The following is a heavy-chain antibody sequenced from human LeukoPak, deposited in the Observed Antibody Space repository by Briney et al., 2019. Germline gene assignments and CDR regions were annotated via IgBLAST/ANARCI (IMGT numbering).Heavy chain of an antibody. D-gene: IGHD3-22*01. V-gene: IGHV3-49*03. CDR1: GFTFGDYA. CDR3: TRLQTYYYDSSGPSAGDY. J-gene: IGHJ4*02. Sequence: GGSLRLSCTASGFTFGDYAMSWFRQAPGKGLEWVGFIRSKAYGGTTEYAASVKGRFTISRDDSKSIAYLQMNSLKTEDTAVYYCTRLQTYYYDSSGPSAGDYWGQGTLVTVSS. CDR2: IRSKAYGGTT.